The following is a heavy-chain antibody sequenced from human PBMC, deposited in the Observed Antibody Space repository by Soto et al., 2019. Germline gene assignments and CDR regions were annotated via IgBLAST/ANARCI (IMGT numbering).Heavy chain of an antibody. J-gene: IGHJ6*02. Sequence: EVQLLESGGGLVQPGGSLRLSCGASGFTFSDNAMTWVRQAPGKGLEWVSSISDDGDSTYYADSVKGRFTISRDNSKNTLFLQMSSLRAEDTAVYYCAKSLSTAVNYGLDVWGQGTSVTVS. CDR2: ISDDGDST. V-gene: IGHV3-23*01. CDR1: GFTFSDNA. D-gene: IGHD2-2*01. CDR3: AKSLSTAVNYGLDV.